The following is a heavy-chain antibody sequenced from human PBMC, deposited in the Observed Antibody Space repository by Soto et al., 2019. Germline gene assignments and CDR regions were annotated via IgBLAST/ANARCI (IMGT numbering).Heavy chain of an antibody. J-gene: IGHJ6*03. V-gene: IGHV1-69*02. Sequence: QVQLVQSGAEVKKPGSSVKVSCKASGGTFSSYPISWVRQAPGQGLEWMGRIIPILGIANYAQKFQGRVTITADKSTSTAYMELSSLSSEDTAVYYCARGVVTRDYYYYMDVWGKGTTVTVSS. D-gene: IGHD2-21*02. CDR3: ARGVVTRDYYYYMDV. CDR1: GGTFSSYP. CDR2: IIPILGIA.